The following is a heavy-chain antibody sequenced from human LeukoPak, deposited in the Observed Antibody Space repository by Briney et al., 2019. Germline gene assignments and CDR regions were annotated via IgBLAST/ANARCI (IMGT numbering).Heavy chain of an antibody. J-gene: IGHJ5*02. D-gene: IGHD3-3*01. CDR3: ARGARITIFGVAKNWFDP. CDR1: GYTFTGYY. V-gene: IGHV1-2*04. Sequence: VSVKVSCKASGYTFTGYYMHWVRQAPGQGLEWMGWINPNSGGTNYAQKFQGWVTMTRDTSISTAYMELSRLRSDDTAVYYCARGARITIFGVAKNWFDPWGQGTLVTVSS. CDR2: INPNSGGT.